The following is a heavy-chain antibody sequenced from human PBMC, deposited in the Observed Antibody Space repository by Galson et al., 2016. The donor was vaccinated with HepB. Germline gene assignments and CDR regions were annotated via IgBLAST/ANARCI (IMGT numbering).Heavy chain of an antibody. D-gene: IGHD3-3*01. Sequence: TLSLTCSVSGGSISSGGFYWSWIRQHPGRGLEWIGYIYYSGSAYYNPSLQSRVTISADTSNNQFSLKLSSVTAADTAMYYCARGLHYDFWSKHWFDPWGRGTLVTVSS. CDR2: IYYSGSA. CDR3: ARGLHYDFWSKHWFDP. J-gene: IGHJ5*02. V-gene: IGHV4-31*03. CDR1: GGSISSGGFY.